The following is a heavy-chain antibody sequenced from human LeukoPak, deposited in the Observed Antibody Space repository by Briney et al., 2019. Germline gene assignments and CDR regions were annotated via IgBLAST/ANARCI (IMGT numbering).Heavy chain of an antibody. D-gene: IGHD1-26*01. CDR3: ARGKTYYSPIDY. CDR1: GYTFTGYY. J-gene: IGHJ4*02. V-gene: IGHV1-2*02. Sequence: ASVKVSCKASGYTFTGYYMHWVRQAPGQGLEWMGWINPNSGGTNYEQKFQGRVTMTRDTSISTAYMELSRLRSDDTAVYYCARGKTYYSPIDYWGQGTLVTVSS. CDR2: INPNSGGT.